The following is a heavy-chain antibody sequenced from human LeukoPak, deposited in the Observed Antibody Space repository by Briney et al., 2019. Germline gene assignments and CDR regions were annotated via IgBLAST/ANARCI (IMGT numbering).Heavy chain of an antibody. Sequence: GGSLRLSCAASGFTFSDYYMSWIRQAPGKGLGWVSYISSSGSTIYYADSVKGRFTISRDNAKNSLYLQMNSLRAEDTAVYYCASKDYYDSSGYRNWGQGTLVTVSS. J-gene: IGHJ4*02. D-gene: IGHD3-22*01. V-gene: IGHV3-11*04. CDR2: ISSSGSTI. CDR3: ASKDYYDSSGYRN. CDR1: GFTFSDYY.